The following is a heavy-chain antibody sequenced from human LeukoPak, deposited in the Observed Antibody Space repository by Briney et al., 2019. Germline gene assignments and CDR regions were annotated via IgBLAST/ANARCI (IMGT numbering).Heavy chain of an antibody. CDR1: GLTFSSHW. Sequence: GGSLRLSCAASGLTFSSHWMHWVRQAPGKGLEWVALIWYDGGKKYYTDSVRGRFTISRDNSKNTLYLQMDSLRAEDTAVYYCVRYCNGGSCYRAAFDVWGPGTMVTVSS. CDR2: IWYDGGKK. J-gene: IGHJ3*01. CDR3: VRYCNGGSCYRAAFDV. D-gene: IGHD2-15*01. V-gene: IGHV3-33*08.